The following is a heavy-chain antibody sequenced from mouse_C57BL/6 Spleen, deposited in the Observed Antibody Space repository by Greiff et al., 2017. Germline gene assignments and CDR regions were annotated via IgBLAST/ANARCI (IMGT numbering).Heavy chain of an antibody. CDR3: ARTAAGGYFDV. J-gene: IGHJ1*03. D-gene: IGHD1-2*01. CDR1: GFNITDYY. V-gene: IGHV14-2*01. Sequence: VQLQQSGAELVKPGASVKLSCTASGFNITDYYMHWVKQRTEQGLEWIGRIDPADGETKYAPKFQGKATITADTSSNTAYLQLSSLTSEDTAVYYLARTAAGGYFDVWGTGTTVTVSS. CDR2: IDPADGET.